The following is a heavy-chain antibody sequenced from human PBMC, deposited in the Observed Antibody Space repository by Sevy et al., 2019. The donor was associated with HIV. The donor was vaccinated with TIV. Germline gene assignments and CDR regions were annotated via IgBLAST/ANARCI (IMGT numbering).Heavy chain of an antibody. D-gene: IGHD4-4*01. Sequence: ASVKVSCKASGGTFSSYAISWVRQAPGQGLEWMGGIIPIFGTANYAQKFQGRVTITADESTSTAYMELSSLRSEDTAVYYCARGLEGYNNVRQTFDYWGQGTLVTVSS. V-gene: IGHV1-69*13. CDR2: IIPIFGTA. J-gene: IGHJ4*02. CDR1: GGTFSSYA. CDR3: ARGLEGYNNVRQTFDY.